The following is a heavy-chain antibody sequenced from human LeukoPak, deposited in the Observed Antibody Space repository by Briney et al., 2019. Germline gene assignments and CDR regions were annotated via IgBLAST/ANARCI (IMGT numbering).Heavy chain of an antibody. Sequence: SETLSLTCTVSGGSISSGDYYWSWIRQPPGKGLEWIGYIYYSGSTYYNPSLKSRVTISVDTSKNQFSLKLSSVTAADTAVYYCARAVPSPSPSFDIWGQGTMVTVSS. CDR1: GGSISSGDYY. J-gene: IGHJ3*02. CDR2: IYYSGST. CDR3: ARAVPSPSPSFDI. V-gene: IGHV4-30-4*01. D-gene: IGHD6-6*01.